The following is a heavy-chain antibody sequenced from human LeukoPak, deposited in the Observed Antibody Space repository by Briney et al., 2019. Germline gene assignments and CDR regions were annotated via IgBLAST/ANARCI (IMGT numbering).Heavy chain of an antibody. J-gene: IGHJ4*02. CDR1: GFTFSSYS. CDR2: IISSSSTFI. V-gene: IGHV3-21*01. D-gene: IGHD1-26*01. Sequence: GGSLRLSCAASGFTFSSYSMNWVRQAPGKGLEWVSSIISSSSTFIYYADSVKGRFTISRDNAKNSLYLQMNSLRAEDTAIYYCARERGRGRDSPWFDYWGQGTLVTVSS. CDR3: ARERGRGRDSPWFDY.